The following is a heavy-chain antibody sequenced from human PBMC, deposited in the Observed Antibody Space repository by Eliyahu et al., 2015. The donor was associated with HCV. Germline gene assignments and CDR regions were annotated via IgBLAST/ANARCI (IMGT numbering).Heavy chain of an antibody. CDR3: ARVPLLSSGYLLADAFDI. V-gene: IGHV4-34*01. CDR2: INHSGST. J-gene: IGHJ3*02. D-gene: IGHD3-22*01. Sequence: QVQLQQWGAGLLKPSETLSLTCAVYGGSFSGYYWSWIRQPPGKGLEWIGEINHSGSTNYNPSLKSRVTISVDTSKNQFSLKLSSVTAADTAVYYCARVPLLSSGYLLADAFDIWGQGTMVTVSS. CDR1: GGSFSGYY.